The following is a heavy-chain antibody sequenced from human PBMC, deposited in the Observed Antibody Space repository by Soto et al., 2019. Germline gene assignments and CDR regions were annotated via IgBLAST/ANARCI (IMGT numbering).Heavy chain of an antibody. D-gene: IGHD6-19*01. Sequence: GGSLRLSCEASGFVFSTYSMNWVRQAPGKGLEWISYISSTSGTIYYADSVKGRFTIFRDNAKNSLFLQMSGLRDDDTAVYYCANQKIRFSVAGTLYGLGVWGQGTTVTVSS. V-gene: IGHV3-48*02. J-gene: IGHJ6*02. CDR2: ISSTSGTI. CDR1: GFVFSTYS. CDR3: ANQKIRFSVAGTLYGLGV.